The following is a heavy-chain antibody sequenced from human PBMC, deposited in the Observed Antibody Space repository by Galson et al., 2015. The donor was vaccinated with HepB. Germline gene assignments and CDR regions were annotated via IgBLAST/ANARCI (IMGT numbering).Heavy chain of an antibody. Sequence: SLRLSCAASGFTLSNYAMHWVRQAPGKGLEFVSAISSDGGTTHYADSIKGRFTISRDTSKNTLYLQMRSLRGEDTAIYYCARGGYSSDWYSVGDHWGQGTLVIVSS. CDR3: ARGGYSSDWYSVGDH. D-gene: IGHD6-13*01. CDR2: ISSDGGTT. CDR1: GFTLSNYA. V-gene: IGHV3-64D*06. J-gene: IGHJ4*02.